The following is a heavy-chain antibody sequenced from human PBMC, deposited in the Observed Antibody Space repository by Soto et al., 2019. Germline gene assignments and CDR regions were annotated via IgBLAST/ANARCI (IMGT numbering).Heavy chain of an antibody. CDR2: IYPGDSDT. D-gene: IGHD3-16*02. Sequence: EVQLVQSGAEVKKPGESLKISCKGSGYSFTSYWIGWVRQMPGKGLEWMGIIYPGDSDTRYSPSFQGQVTISADKSISTAYLQWSSLKASDTAMYYCARRDGKDDYIWGSYRYHPSVGWFDPWGQGTLVTVSS. J-gene: IGHJ5*02. V-gene: IGHV5-51*03. CDR1: GYSFTSYW. CDR3: ARRDGKDDYIWGSYRYHPSVGWFDP.